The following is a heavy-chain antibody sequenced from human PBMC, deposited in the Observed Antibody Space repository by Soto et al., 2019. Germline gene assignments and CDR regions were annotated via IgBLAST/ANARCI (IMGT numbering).Heavy chain of an antibody. CDR2: IYSGGST. Sequence: GGSLTLSRATPRFPVVSNYMSWVRQAPGKGLEWVSVIYSGGSTYYADSVKGRFTISRDNSKNTLYLQMNSLRAEDTAVYYCARAGEDYYGSGSYYNGDYWGQRT. CDR3: ARAGEDYYGSGSYYNGDY. CDR1: RFPVVSNY. D-gene: IGHD3-10*01. J-gene: IGHJ4*02. V-gene: IGHV3-66*01.